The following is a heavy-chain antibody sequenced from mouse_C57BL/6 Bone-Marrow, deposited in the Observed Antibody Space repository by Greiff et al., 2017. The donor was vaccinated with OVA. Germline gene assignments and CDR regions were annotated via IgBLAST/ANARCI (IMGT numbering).Heavy chain of an antibody. D-gene: IGHD1-2*01. Sequence: VKLQESGAELARPGASVKLSCKASGYTFTSYGISWVKQRTGQGLEWIGEIYPRSGNTYYNEKFKGKATLTADKSSSTAYMELRSLTSEDSAVYFCARCTNYYGLSMDYWGQGTSVTVSS. CDR1: GYTFTSYG. CDR3: ARCTNYYGLSMDY. CDR2: IYPRSGNT. V-gene: IGHV1-81*01. J-gene: IGHJ4*01.